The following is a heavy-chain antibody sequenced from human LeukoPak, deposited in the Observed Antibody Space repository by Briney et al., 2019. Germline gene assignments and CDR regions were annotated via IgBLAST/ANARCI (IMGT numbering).Heavy chain of an antibody. CDR2: IYYSGST. Sequence: SETLSLTCTVSGGSISSYYWSWIRQPPGKGLEWIGYIYYSGSTNYNPSLKSRVTISVDTSQNQFSLNLSSVTAADTAVYYCARTSSVPAAPPFDYWGQGTLVTVSS. CDR3: ARTSSVPAAPPFDY. J-gene: IGHJ4*02. D-gene: IGHD2-2*01. V-gene: IGHV4-59*08. CDR1: GGSISSYY.